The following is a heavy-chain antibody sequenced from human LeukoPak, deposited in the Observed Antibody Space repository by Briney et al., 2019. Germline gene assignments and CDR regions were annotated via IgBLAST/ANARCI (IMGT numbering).Heavy chain of an antibody. Sequence: SETLSLTCAVYGGSFSGYYWSWIRQPPGKGLEWIGEINHSGSTNYNPSLKSRVTISVDTSKNQFSLKLSSVTAADTAVYYCARLLRLGSWFDPWGQGPRSPSPQ. D-gene: IGHD3-16*01. J-gene: IGHJ5*02. CDR2: INHSGST. V-gene: IGHV4-34*01. CDR3: ARLLRLGSWFDP. CDR1: GGSFSGYY.